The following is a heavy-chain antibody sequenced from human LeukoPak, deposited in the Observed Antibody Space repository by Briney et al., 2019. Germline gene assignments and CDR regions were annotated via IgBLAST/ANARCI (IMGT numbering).Heavy chain of an antibody. V-gene: IGHV3-11*01. J-gene: IGHJ6*02. Sequence: GGSLRLSCAASGFTFSDHYISWIRQAPGEGLEWVSYIDPSGGGTYYADSVQGRFTISRDNAWNSLYLQMNSLRAEDTAVYYCARGHYGLDVWGQGTTVTVSS. CDR2: IDPSGGGT. CDR3: ARGHYGLDV. CDR1: GFTFSDHY.